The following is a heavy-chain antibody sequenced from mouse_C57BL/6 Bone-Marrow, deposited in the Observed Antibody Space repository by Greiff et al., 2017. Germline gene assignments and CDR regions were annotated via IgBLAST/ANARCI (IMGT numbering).Heavy chain of an antibody. CDR1: GFNIKDDY. J-gene: IGHJ2*01. V-gene: IGHV14-4*01. CDR3: SSFDGNYFDF. D-gene: IGHD2-3*01. CDR2: IDPEIGDT. Sequence: DVQLQESGAELVRPGASVKLSCTASGFNIKDDYIHWVKQRPEQGLEWIGWIDPEIGDTEYASKFQGKATITSVTSSNTAYLQLSSLTSEDTAVYYCSSFDGNYFDFWGQGTPLTVAS.